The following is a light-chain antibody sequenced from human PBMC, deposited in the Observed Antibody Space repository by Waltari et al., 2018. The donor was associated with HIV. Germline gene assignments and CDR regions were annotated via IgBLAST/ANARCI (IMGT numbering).Light chain of an antibody. CDR3: SSYTNTNTLI. V-gene: IGLV2-14*03. Sequence: QSALTQPASVSGSPGQSFSISCTGTSDDIGGSKYVSWSQQHPGKVPKFILFDVRTRPSGVSNLFSGSKSDNTASLSISGLQAEDEAAYYCSSYTNTNTLIFGGGTRLTVL. J-gene: IGLJ2*01. CDR1: SDDIGGSKY. CDR2: DVR.